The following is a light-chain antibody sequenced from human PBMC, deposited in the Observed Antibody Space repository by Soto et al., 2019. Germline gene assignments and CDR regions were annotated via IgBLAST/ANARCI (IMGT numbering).Light chain of an antibody. CDR3: QSYDSSRSGSV. J-gene: IGLJ3*02. CDR2: GNS. Sequence: QSVLTQPASVSGAPGQRVTISCTGSSSNIGAGYDVHGYQQIPGTAPKLLIYGNSNRPSGVPDRFSGSKSGTSASLAITGLQAEDEADYYCQSYDSSRSGSVFGGGTKLTVL. CDR1: SSNIGAGYD. V-gene: IGLV1-40*01.